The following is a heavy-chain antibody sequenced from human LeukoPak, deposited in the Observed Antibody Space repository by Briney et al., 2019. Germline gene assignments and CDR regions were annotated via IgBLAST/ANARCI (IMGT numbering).Heavy chain of an antibody. CDR2: IYTSGST. D-gene: IGHD3-10*01. J-gene: IGHJ5*02. CDR1: GGSISSYY. CDR3: ARDRETYGSGSYNRWFDP. V-gene: IGHV4-4*07. Sequence: SETLSLTCTVSGGSISSYYWSWIRQPAGKGLEWIGRIYTSGSTNYNPSLKSRVTMSVDTSKNQFSLKLSSVTAADTAVYYCARDRETYGSGSYNRWFDPWGQGTLVTVSS.